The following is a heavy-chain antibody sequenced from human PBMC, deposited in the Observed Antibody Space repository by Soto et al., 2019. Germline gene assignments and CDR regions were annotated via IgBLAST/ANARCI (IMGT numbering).Heavy chain of an antibody. CDR1: GYTFTSYG. V-gene: IGHV1-18*01. CDR3: ARDPPYYYGSGSYLNRAFDI. D-gene: IGHD3-10*01. J-gene: IGHJ3*02. CDR2: ISAYNGNT. Sequence: ASVKVSCKASGYTFTSYGISWVRQAPGQGLEWMGWISAYNGNTNYAQKLQGRVTMTTDTSTSTAYMELRSLRSDDTAVYYCARDPPYYYGSGSYLNRAFDIWGQGTMVTVSS.